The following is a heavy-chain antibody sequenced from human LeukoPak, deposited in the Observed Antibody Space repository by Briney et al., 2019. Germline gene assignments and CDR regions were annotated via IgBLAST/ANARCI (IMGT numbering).Heavy chain of an antibody. Sequence: PGRSLRLSCAASGFTFSSYAMSWVRQAPGKGLEWVSAISGSGGSTYYADSVKGRFTISRDNSKNTLYLQMNSLRAEDTAVYYCAKDDHILTGYSPSDYWGQGTLVTVSS. CDR1: GFTFSSYA. V-gene: IGHV3-23*01. CDR3: AKDDHILTGYSPSDY. J-gene: IGHJ4*02. CDR2: ISGSGGST. D-gene: IGHD3-9*01.